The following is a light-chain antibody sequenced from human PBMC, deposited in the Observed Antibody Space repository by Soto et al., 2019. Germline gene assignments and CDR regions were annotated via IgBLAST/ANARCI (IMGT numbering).Light chain of an antibody. CDR2: DAS. CDR1: QSINNW. Sequence: DIQMTQSPSTLSASVGDRVTITCRASQSINNWLAWYQQKPGKAPKILIYDASSLQSGVPSRFSRSRSGTEFTLTISSLQPDDFATYSCHQYDTYPRTFGQGTKVEIK. J-gene: IGKJ1*01. V-gene: IGKV1-5*01. CDR3: HQYDTYPRT.